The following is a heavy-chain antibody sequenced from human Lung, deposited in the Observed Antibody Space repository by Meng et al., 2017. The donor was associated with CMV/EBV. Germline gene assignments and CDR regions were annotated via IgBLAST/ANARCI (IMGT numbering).Heavy chain of an antibody. CDR3: ARDWNVVVPAATYYYYGMDV. CDR1: GFTFSSYA. V-gene: IGHV3-30-3*01. Sequence: GGSXRLXXAASGFTFSSYAMHWVRQAPSKGLEWVAVISYDGSNKYYADSVKGRFTISRDNSKNTLYLQMNSLRAEDTAVYYCARDWNVVVPAATYYYYGMDVWGQGXTVTVSS. CDR2: ISYDGSNK. J-gene: IGHJ6*02. D-gene: IGHD2-2*01.